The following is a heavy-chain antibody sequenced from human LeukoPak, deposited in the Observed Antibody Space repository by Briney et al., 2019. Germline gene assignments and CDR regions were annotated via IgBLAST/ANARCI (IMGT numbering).Heavy chain of an antibody. Sequence: GGSLRLSCAASGFTFSNYAMSWVRQAPGKGLEWVSVISISGSGSSTYYGDSVKGRFTISRDNSKNTLYLQMNSLRAEDTAIYYCAKVRHPYSSSWFDYWGQGTLVTVSS. CDR1: GFTFSNYA. CDR3: AKVRHPYSSSWFDY. J-gene: IGHJ4*02. D-gene: IGHD6-13*01. CDR2: ISISGSGSST. V-gene: IGHV3-23*01.